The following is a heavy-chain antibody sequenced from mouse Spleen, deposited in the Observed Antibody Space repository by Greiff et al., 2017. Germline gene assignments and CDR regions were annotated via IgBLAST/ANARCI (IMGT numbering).Heavy chain of an antibody. D-gene: IGHD2-10*01. CDR1: GYSITSGYY. J-gene: IGHJ1*01. CDR2: ISYDGSN. CDR3: ARPSYYYWYFDV. V-gene: IGHV3-6*01. Sequence: EVQLQESGPGLVKPSQSLSLTCSVTGYSITSGYYWNWIRQFPGNKLEWMGYISYDGSNNYNPSLKNRISITRDTSKNQFFLKLNSVTTEDTATYYCARPSYYYWYFDVWGAGTTVTVSS.